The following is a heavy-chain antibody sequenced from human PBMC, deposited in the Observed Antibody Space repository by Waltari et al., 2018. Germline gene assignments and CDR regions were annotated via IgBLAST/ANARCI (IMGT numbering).Heavy chain of an antibody. Sequence: QITLKESGPTLVKPTQTLTLTCTFSGFSLSTSGVGVGWIRQPPGKALEWLALIYWNDDKRYSPSRKSRLTITKDTSKNQVVLTMTNMDPVDTATYYCAHSRYSTVTLDYWGQGTLVTVSS. V-gene: IGHV2-5*01. CDR3: AHSRYSTVTLDY. CDR1: GFSLSTSGVG. J-gene: IGHJ4*02. D-gene: IGHD4-17*01. CDR2: IYWNDDK.